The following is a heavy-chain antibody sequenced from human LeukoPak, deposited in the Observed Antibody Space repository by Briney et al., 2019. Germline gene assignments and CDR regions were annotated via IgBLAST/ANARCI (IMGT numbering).Heavy chain of an antibody. V-gene: IGHV1-69*13. CDR2: IIPIFGTA. D-gene: IGHD2-15*01. CDR1: GGTFSSYA. CDR3: ARETVVVAATAPDNWFDP. J-gene: IGHJ5*02. Sequence: SVKVSCKASGGTFSSYAISWVRQAPGQGLEWMGGIIPIFGTANYAQKFQGRVTITADESTSTAYMELSSLRSEDTAVYYCARETVVVAATAPDNWFDPWGQGTLVTASS.